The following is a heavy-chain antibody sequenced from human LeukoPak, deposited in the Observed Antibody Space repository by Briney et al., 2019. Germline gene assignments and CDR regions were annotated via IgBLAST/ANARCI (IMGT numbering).Heavy chain of an antibody. CDR3: TSQWPLGY. J-gene: IGHJ4*02. CDR2: ISYDGSNK. Sequence: GGSLRLSCAASGFTFSSYAMSWVRQAPGKGLEWVAVISYDGSNKYYADSVKGRFTISRDNSKNTLYLQMNSLRAEDTAVYYCTSQWPLGYWGQGTLVTVSS. D-gene: IGHD6-19*01. CDR1: GFTFSSYA. V-gene: IGHV3-30-3*01.